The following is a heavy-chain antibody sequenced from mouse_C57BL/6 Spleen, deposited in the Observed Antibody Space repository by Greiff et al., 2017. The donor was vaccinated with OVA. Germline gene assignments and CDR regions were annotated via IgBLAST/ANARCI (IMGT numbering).Heavy chain of an antibody. Sequence: VQLVESGAELARPGASVKLSCKASGYTFTSYGISWVKQRTGQGLEWIGEIYPRSGNTYYNEKLKGKATLTADKSSSTAYMELRSLTSEDSAVYFCARSEFITTVVRAMDYWGQGTSVTVSS. J-gene: IGHJ4*01. V-gene: IGHV1-81*01. CDR2: IYPRSGNT. CDR3: ARSEFITTVVRAMDY. CDR1: GYTFTSYG. D-gene: IGHD1-1*01.